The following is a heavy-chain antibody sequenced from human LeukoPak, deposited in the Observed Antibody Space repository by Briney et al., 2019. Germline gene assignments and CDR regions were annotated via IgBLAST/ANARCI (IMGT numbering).Heavy chain of an antibody. CDR1: GFTFSDSY. J-gene: IGHJ4*02. Sequence: GMSLRLSCAASGFTFSDSYMSWIRQTPGKGLEWLSYISSSSSDTNYADSVKGRFTISRDNAKNSLYLQMNSLRAEDTAVYYCARGSRTIELGDDYWGQGTLVTVSS. CDR2: ISSSSSDT. V-gene: IGHV3-11*06. CDR3: ARGSRTIELGDDY. D-gene: IGHD5-24*01.